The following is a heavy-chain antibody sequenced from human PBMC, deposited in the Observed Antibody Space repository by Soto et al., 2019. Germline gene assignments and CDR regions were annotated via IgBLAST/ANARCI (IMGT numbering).Heavy chain of an antibody. J-gene: IGHJ6*02. D-gene: IGHD6-19*01. CDR3: AREGSSSGWYDYYYYGMDV. CDR2: INSDGSST. Sequence: GGSLRLSCAASGFTFSSYWMHWVRQAPGKGLVWVSRINSDGSSTSYADSVKGRFTISRDNAKNTLYLQMNSLRAEDTAVYYCAREGSSSGWYDYYYYGMDVWGQGTTVTVSS. CDR1: GFTFSSYW. V-gene: IGHV3-74*01.